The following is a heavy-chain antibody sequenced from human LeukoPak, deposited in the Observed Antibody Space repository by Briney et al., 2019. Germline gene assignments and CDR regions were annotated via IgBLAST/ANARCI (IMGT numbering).Heavy chain of an antibody. J-gene: IGHJ4*02. CDR3: ARDTNYGSGSSYNDA. CDR1: GGSFSDFY. V-gene: IGHV4-34*01. D-gene: IGHD3-10*01. CDR2: INHSGST. Sequence: SETLSLTCAVYGGSFSDFYWSWIRQSPGKGLEWIGQINHSGSTNYNPSLKSRVTMSVDTSKNQFSLKLSSVTAADTAVYYCARDTNYGSGSSYNDAWGQGTLVTVSS.